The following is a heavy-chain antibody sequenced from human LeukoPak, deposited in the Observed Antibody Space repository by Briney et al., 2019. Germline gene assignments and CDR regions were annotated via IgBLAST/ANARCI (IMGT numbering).Heavy chain of an antibody. CDR1: GFTFSIYE. CDR3: ASQELYDFWSGYSPLGY. D-gene: IGHD3-3*01. V-gene: IGHV3-48*03. J-gene: IGHJ4*02. CDR2: VSGSGSAI. Sequence: GGSLRLSCAASGFTFSIYEINWVRQAPGKGLEWVSSVSGSGSAIYYADSVKGRFTISRDNAKNSLYLQMNSLRAEDTAVYYCASQELYDFWSGYSPLGYWGQGTLVTVSS.